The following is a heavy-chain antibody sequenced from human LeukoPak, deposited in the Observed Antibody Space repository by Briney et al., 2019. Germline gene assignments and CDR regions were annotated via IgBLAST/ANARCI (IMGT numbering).Heavy chain of an antibody. V-gene: IGHV1-69*13. CDR3: ARESLLWFGESGEYYFDY. CDR2: IIPIFGTA. D-gene: IGHD3-10*01. J-gene: IGHJ4*02. CDR1: GGTFSSYA. Sequence: SVKVSCRASGGTFSSYAISWVRQAPGQGLEWMGGIIPIFGTANHAQKFQGRVTITADESTSTAYMELSSLRSEDTAVYYCARESLLWFGESGEYYFDYWGQGTLVTVSS.